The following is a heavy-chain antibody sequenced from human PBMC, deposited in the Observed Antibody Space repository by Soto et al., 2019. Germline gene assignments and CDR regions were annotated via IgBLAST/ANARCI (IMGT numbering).Heavy chain of an antibody. V-gene: IGHV3-48*01. CDR2: ISSSSSTI. CDR1: GFTFSSYI. J-gene: IGHJ6*02. CDR3: ARDPNFSLTFHYYGMDV. Sequence: GGSLRLSCAASGFTFSSYIMNWVRQAPGKGLEWVSYISSSSSTIYYADSVKGRFTISRDNAKNSLYLQMNSLRAEDTAVYYCARDPNFSLTFHYYGMDVWGQGTTVTVSS.